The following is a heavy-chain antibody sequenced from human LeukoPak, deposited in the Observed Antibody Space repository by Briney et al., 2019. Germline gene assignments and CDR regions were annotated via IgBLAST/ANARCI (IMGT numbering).Heavy chain of an antibody. J-gene: IGHJ4*02. Sequence: GGSLRLSCAASGFTVSSNYMSWVRQAPGKGLEWVSVIYSGGSTYYADSVKGRFTISRDNSKNTVSLQMNSLRDEDTALYYCVATAHLEYWGQGTLVIVSS. CDR1: GFTVSSNY. CDR3: VATAHLEY. CDR2: IYSGGST. D-gene: IGHD1-1*01. V-gene: IGHV3-53*01.